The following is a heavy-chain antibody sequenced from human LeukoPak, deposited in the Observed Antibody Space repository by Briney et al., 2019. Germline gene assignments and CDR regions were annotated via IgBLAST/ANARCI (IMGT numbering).Heavy chain of an antibody. J-gene: IGHJ4*02. CDR1: GGSISSYY. D-gene: IGHD3-9*01. CDR3: ARADILTGYYGGSWYYFDY. Sequence: PSETLSLTCTVSGGSISSYYWSWIRQPPGKGLEWIGYIYYSGSTNYNPSPKSRVTISVDTSKNQFSLKLSSVTAADTAVYYCARADILTGYYGGSWYYFDYWGQGTLVTVSS. CDR2: IYYSGST. V-gene: IGHV4-59*01.